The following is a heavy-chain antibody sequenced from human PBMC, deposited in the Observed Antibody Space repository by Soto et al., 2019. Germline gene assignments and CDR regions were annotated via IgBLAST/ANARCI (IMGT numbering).Heavy chain of an antibody. CDR1: GFTFSSYS. Sequence: PGGSLRLSCAASGFTFSSYSMNWVRQAPGKGLEWVSSISSSSSYIYYADSVKGQFTISRDNAKNSLYLQMNSLRAEDTAVYYCASSIDCSGGSCSDPFDYWGQGTLVTVSS. CDR3: ASSIDCSGGSCSDPFDY. CDR2: ISSSSSYI. D-gene: IGHD2-15*01. V-gene: IGHV3-21*01. J-gene: IGHJ4*02.